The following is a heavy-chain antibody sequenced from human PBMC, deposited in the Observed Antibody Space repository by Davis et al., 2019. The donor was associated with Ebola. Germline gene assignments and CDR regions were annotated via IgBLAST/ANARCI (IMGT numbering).Heavy chain of an antibody. CDR3: ARGVLLLYQSDWFDP. V-gene: IGHV3-7*03. J-gene: IGHJ5*02. D-gene: IGHD2-2*02. CDR1: GFTFSSYW. CDR2: IKQDGSAK. Sequence: GESLKISCAVSGFTFSSYWMSWVRQGPGKGLEWVANIKQDGSAKYYVDSVKGRFTISRDNTKNSLYLQMNSLRAEDTAVYYCARGVLLLYQSDWFDPWGQGTLVTVSS.